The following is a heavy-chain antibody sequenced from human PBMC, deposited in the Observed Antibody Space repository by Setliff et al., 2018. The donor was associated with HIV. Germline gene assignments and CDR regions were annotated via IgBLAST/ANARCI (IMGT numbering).Heavy chain of an antibody. V-gene: IGHV4-59*08. CDR1: DVSIRAYY. D-gene: IGHD3-3*01. CDR3: ARQRGGRVTIFGVSGGWFDP. J-gene: IGHJ5*02. Sequence: LSLTCTVSDVSIRAYYWSWIRQPPGKGLEWIGDIFYTGSTNYNPSLKSRVTISIDTPKNQFSLKLSSVTAADTAVYYCARQRGGRVTIFGVSGGWFDPWGQGTLVTVS. CDR2: IFYTGST.